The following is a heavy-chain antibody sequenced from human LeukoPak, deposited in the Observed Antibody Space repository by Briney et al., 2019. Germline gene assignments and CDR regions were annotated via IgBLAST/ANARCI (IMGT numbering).Heavy chain of an antibody. CDR2: IYSGGST. Sequence: GGSLRLSCAASGFTVSSNYMSWVRQAPGKGLEGVSVIYSGGSTYHADSVKGRFTISRDNSKNTLYLQMNSLRAVDTAVYYCARGGSYSNAFDIWGQGTMVTVSS. D-gene: IGHD1-26*01. CDR3: ARGGSYSNAFDI. CDR1: GFTVSSNY. J-gene: IGHJ3*02. V-gene: IGHV3-53*01.